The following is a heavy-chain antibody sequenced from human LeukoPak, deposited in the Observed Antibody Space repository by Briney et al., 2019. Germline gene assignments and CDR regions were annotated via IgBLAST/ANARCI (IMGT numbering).Heavy chain of an antibody. J-gene: IGHJ5*02. CDR3: ARGENRGYCSGGSCYLNWFDP. Sequence: GASVKVSCKASGGTFSSYAISWVRQAPGQGLEWMGRIIPIVGTANYAQKFQGRVTITTDESTSTAYMELSSLRSEDTAVYYCARGENRGYCSGGSCYLNWFDPWGQGTLVTVSS. CDR1: GGTFSSYA. V-gene: IGHV1-69*05. CDR2: IIPIVGTA. D-gene: IGHD2-15*01.